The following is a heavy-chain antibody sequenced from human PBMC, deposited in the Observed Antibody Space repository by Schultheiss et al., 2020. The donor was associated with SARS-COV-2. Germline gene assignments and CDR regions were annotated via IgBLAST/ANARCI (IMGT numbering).Heavy chain of an antibody. CDR3: ARIPFRGGSSPLFDY. V-gene: IGHV4-39*01. D-gene: IGHD6-13*01. CDR2: IYYSGST. CDR1: GGSISSTSYY. Sequence: SETLSLTCSVSGGSISSTSYYWGWIRQPPGKGLEWIGNIYYSGSTYYNPSLKSRVTISVDTSKNQFSLKLSSVTAADTAVYYCARIPFRGGSSPLFDYWGQGTLVTVSS. J-gene: IGHJ4*02.